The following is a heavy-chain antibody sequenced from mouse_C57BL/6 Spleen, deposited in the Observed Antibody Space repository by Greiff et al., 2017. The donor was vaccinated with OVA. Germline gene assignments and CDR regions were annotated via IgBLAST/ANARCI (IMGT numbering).Heavy chain of an antibody. CDR2: IYPGSGNT. Sequence: QVQLQQSGPELVKPGASVKISCKASGYTFTDYYINWVKQRPGQGLVWIGWIYPGSGNTKYNEKFKGKATLTVDTSSSTAYMQLSSLTSEDSAVYFCARYNAYAMDYWGQGTSVTVSS. V-gene: IGHV1-84*01. D-gene: IGHD1-1*01. J-gene: IGHJ4*01. CDR3: ARYNAYAMDY. CDR1: GYTFTDYY.